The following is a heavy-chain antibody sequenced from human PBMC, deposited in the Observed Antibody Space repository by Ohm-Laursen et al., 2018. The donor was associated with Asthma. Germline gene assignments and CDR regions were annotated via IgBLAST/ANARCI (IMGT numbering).Heavy chain of an antibody. CDR2: ISYDGSNK. J-gene: IGHJ4*02. D-gene: IGHD6-19*01. CDR3: ARDVAGTFGY. CDR1: GFTFSSYG. V-gene: IGHV3-30*03. Sequence: SLRLSCAASGFTFSSYGMHWVRQAPGKGLEWVAVISYDGSNKYYADSVKGRFTISRGNSKNTLYLQMNSLRAEDTAVYYCARDVAGTFGYWGQGTLVTVSS.